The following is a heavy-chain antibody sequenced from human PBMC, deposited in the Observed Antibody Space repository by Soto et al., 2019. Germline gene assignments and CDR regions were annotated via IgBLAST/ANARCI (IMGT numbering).Heavy chain of an antibody. CDR2: IKEDGSEK. CDR3: ARDNLDILTGYYYYYGLDV. CDR1: GFTFSRYW. D-gene: IGHD3-9*01. V-gene: IGHV3-7*01. J-gene: IGHJ6*02. Sequence: TGGSLRLSCVASGFTFSRYWMSWVRQAPGKGLERVANIKEDGSEKYYVESVEGRFTISRDNAKNSLCLQMNSLRAEDTAVYYCARDNLDILTGYYYYYGLDVWGQGTTVTVSS.